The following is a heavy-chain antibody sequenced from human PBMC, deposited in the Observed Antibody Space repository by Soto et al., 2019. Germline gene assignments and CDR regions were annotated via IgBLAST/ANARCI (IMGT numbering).Heavy chain of an antibody. Sequence: SVKVSCKASGGTFSSYAISWVRQAPGQGLEWMGGIIPIFGTANYAQKFQGRVTITADESTSTAYMELSSLRSEDTAVYYCARDAYCTNGVCRPTGMDVWGQGTTVTVYS. V-gene: IGHV1-69*13. CDR3: ARDAYCTNGVCRPTGMDV. D-gene: IGHD2-8*01. CDR1: GGTFSSYA. CDR2: IIPIFGTA. J-gene: IGHJ6*02.